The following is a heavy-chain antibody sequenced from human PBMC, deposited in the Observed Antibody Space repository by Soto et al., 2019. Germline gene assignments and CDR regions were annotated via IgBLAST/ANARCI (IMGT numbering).Heavy chain of an antibody. CDR3: ARHEGIAVAGTSYGMDV. V-gene: IGHV5-51*01. CDR1: GYSFYTPY. D-gene: IGHD6-19*01. J-gene: IGHJ6*02. Sequence: GESLKISCKGSGYSFYTPYIRWGRPMPGKGLEWMGIIYPGDSDTRYSPSFQGQVTISADKSISTAYLQWSSLKASDTAMYYCARHEGIAVAGTSYGMDVWGQGTTVTVSS. CDR2: IYPGDSDT.